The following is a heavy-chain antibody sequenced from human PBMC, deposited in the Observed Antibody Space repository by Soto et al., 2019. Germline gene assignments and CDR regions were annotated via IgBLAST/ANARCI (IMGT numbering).Heavy chain of an antibody. CDR1: GGSIISGGYA. J-gene: IGHJ4*02. CDR3: ARSYPTRYYYDRSGDYFEY. V-gene: IGHV4-30-2*01. CDR2: IYYSGTT. D-gene: IGHD3-22*01. Sequence: TLSLTGAVSGGSIISGGYAGSWIRQPPGKGLEWIGYIYYSGTTNYNPSLKSRVSISVDTSKNQFSLKLSSVTAADTAVYYCARSYPTRYYYDRSGDYFEYWGLGSLVTVSS.